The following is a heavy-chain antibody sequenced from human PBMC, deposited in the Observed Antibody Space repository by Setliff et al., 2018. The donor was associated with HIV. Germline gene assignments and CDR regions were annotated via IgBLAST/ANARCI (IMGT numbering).Heavy chain of an antibody. J-gene: IGHJ6*03. CDR2: IYYSGTT. Sequence: KPSETLSLTCTVSGDSVSSASYYWSWIRQPPGKGLEWIGYIYYSGTTKYNPSLKSRVTISVDTSKNQFSLKLSSVTAADTAVYYCASEAWTSYRSSSGYYYYYMGVWGKGTTVT. V-gene: IGHV4-61*01. CDR3: ASEAWTSYRSSSGYYYYYMGV. D-gene: IGHD6-6*01. CDR1: GDSVSSASYY.